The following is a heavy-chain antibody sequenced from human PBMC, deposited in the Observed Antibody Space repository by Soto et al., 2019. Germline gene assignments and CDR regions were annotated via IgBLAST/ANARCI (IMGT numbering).Heavy chain of an antibody. Sequence: QVQLVQSGAEVKKPGASVKVSCKASGYTFNNYGISWVRQAPGQGLEWMGWIGPYNGNTDHARNFQGRVTMTTDTSTNTAYMELRSLRSDDTALYYCARCYCSVGSCYTCWHFDLWGRGTLVTVSS. CDR2: IGPYNGNT. J-gene: IGHJ2*01. CDR1: GYTFNNYG. CDR3: ARCYCSVGSCYTCWHFDL. D-gene: IGHD2-15*01. V-gene: IGHV1-18*01.